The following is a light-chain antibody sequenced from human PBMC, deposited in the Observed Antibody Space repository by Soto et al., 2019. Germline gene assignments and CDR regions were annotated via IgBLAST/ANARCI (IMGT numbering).Light chain of an antibody. Sequence: QSALTQPASVSGSPGQSITISCTGTSSDVGGYNSVSWYQQHPGKAPKLIIYEVTNRPSGVSSRFSASKSDNTASLTISGLQAEDEADYYCSSYTPTITLGSVLGIGTKVTVL. J-gene: IGLJ1*01. CDR3: SSYTPTITLGSV. CDR1: SSDVGGYNS. CDR2: EVT. V-gene: IGLV2-14*01.